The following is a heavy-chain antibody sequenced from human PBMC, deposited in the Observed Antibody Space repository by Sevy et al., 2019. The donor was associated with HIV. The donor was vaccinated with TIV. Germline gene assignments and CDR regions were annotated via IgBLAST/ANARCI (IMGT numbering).Heavy chain of an antibody. J-gene: IGHJ4*02. D-gene: IGHD5-12*01. CDR3: APEGLSGYDAPFAY. CDR1: GFTFSNYA. V-gene: IGHV3-23*01. Sequence: GGSLRLSCAASGFTFSNYAMSWVRQAPGKGLEWVSAISGSGGRIYYAHSVKGRFTISRDNSKNTLYLQMNSLRAEDTAVYYCAPEGLSGYDAPFAYWGQGTLVTVSS. CDR2: ISGSGGRI.